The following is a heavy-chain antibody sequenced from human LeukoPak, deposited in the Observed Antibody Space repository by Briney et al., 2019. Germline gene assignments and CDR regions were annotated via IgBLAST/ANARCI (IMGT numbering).Heavy chain of an antibody. J-gene: IGHJ4*02. D-gene: IGHD3/OR15-3a*01. CDR2: IDQSGTT. Sequence: SETLSLTCVVNGGSFSVYYWSWIRQPPGKGLEWIGEIDQSGTTNYNPSLKSRVAISIDTSKKQFSLTLTSMTAADTAVYYCARVPHYYFGYGYFDTWGQGTRVTVSS. CDR3: ARVPHYYFGYGYFDT. V-gene: IGHV4-34*01. CDR1: GGSFSVYY.